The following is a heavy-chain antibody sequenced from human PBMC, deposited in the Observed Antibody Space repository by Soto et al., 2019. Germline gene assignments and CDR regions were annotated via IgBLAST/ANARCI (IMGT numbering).Heavy chain of an antibody. D-gene: IGHD3-3*02. Sequence: PGGSLRLSCAASGFTFSDYYMSWIRQAPGKGLEWVSYISSSGSTIYYADSVKGRFTISRDDAKNSLYLQMNSLRAEDTAVYYCARQPHFWSGYHDYWGQGTLATGSS. CDR1: GFTFSDYY. V-gene: IGHV3-11*01. J-gene: IGHJ4*02. CDR2: ISSSGSTI. CDR3: ARQPHFWSGYHDY.